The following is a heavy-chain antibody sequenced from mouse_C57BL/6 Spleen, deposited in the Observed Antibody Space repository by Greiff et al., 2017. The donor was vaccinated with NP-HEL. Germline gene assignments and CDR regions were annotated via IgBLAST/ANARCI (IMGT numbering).Heavy chain of an antibody. CDR3: ARGGYYGSRSGYFDY. CDR2: IYPGDGDT. D-gene: IGHD1-1*01. CDR1: GYAFSSYW. Sequence: VKLVESGAELVKPGASVKISCKASGYAFSSYWMNWVKQRPGKGLEWIGQIYPGDGDTNYNGKFKGKATLTADKSSSTAYMQLSSLTSEDSAVYFCARGGYYGSRSGYFDYWGQGTTLTVSS. J-gene: IGHJ2*01. V-gene: IGHV1-80*01.